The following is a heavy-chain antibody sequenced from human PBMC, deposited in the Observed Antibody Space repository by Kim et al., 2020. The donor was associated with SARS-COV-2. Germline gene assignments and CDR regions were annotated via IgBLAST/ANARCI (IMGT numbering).Heavy chain of an antibody. J-gene: IGHJ6*02. Sequence: SETLSLTCAVYGGSFSGYYWSWIRQPPGKGLEWIGEINHSGSTNYNPSLKSRVSISVDTSKNQFSLKLSSVTAADTAVYYCARGKGEGCSSTSCYWSSGYYYYGMDVWGQGTTVTVSS. D-gene: IGHD2-2*01. V-gene: IGHV4-34*01. CDR3: ARGKGEGCSSTSCYWSSGYYYYGMDV. CDR2: INHSGST. CDR1: GGSFSGYY.